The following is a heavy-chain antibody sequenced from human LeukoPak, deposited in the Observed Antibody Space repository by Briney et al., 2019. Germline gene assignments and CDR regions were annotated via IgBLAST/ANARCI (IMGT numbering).Heavy chain of an antibody. V-gene: IGHV3-7*01. CDR1: EFPFSSYS. D-gene: IGHD3-10*01. J-gene: IGHJ4*02. CDR3: VRDRGWFHFDL. CDR2: IKGDGSTN. Sequence: GGSLRLSCATSEFPFSSYSMNWVRQAPGKGLEWVAHIKGDGSTNKYVDSVKGRFTISRDNTKNSLFLQLNSLRAEDTAVYYCVRDRGWFHFDLWGQGTLVTVSS.